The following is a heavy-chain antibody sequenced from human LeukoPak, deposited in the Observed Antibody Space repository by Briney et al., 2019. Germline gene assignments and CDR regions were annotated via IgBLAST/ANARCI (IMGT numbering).Heavy chain of an antibody. CDR2: ISSSSSYI. Sequence: GGSLRLSCAASGFTFSSYSMNWVRQAPGKGLEWVSSISSSSSYIYYADSVKGRFTISRDNSKNTLYLQMNSLRAEDTAVYYCAKGGRIAAAGLYYYYYYYMDVWGKGTTVTVSS. V-gene: IGHV3-21*04. CDR1: GFTFSSYS. D-gene: IGHD6-13*01. CDR3: AKGGRIAAAGLYYYYYYYMDV. J-gene: IGHJ6*03.